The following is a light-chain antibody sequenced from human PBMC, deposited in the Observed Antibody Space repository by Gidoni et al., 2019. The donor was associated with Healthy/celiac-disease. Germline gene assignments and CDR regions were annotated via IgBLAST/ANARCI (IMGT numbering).Light chain of an antibody. CDR2: KDS. J-gene: IGLJ1*01. Sequence: SYELTQPSSVSVSPGQTARITCSGDVLAKKYARWFQQKPGQAPVLVIYKDSERPSGTPERFSGSSSGTTVTLTISGAQVEDEADYYCYSAADNNNYVFGTGTKVTVL. CDR3: YSAADNNNYV. CDR1: VLAKKY. V-gene: IGLV3-27*01.